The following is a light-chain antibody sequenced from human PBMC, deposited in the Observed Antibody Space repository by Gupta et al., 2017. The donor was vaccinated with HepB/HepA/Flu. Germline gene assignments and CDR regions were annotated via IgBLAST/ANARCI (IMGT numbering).Light chain of an antibody. V-gene: IGKV3-20*01. CDR2: GAS. CDR1: QSVSSSY. Sequence: EIVLTQSPGTLSLSPGERATLSCRASQSVSSSYLAWYQQKPGQAPMLLIYGASSRATGIPDRFSGSGSGTDFTLTISRLEPEDFAVYYCQQYGSSPMCSFGQGTKLEIK. CDR3: QQYGSSPMCS. J-gene: IGKJ2*04.